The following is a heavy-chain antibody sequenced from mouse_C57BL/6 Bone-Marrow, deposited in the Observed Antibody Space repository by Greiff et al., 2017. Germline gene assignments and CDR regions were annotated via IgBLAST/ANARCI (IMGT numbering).Heavy chain of an antibody. CDR3: ARSGPLGRSFDY. J-gene: IGHJ2*01. CDR1: GYTFTSYW. D-gene: IGHD4-1*01. V-gene: IGHV1-55*01. CDR2: IYPTSGRT. Sequence: QVQLKESGAELVKPGASVKMSCKASGYTFTSYWITWVKQRPGQGLEWIGDIYPTSGRTNYNEKFKSKAILTEDTSSNTAYMHLSSLTSEDSAVFYCARSGPLGRSFDYWGQGTTLTVSS.